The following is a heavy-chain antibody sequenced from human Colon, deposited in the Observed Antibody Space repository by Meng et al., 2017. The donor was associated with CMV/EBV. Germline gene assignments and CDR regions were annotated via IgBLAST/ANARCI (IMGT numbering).Heavy chain of an antibody. V-gene: IGHV4-61*01. D-gene: IGHD2-21*02. CDR2: IYFSGGT. CDR1: GGSFGSRSFS. J-gene: IGHJ5*01. CDR3: ARTPFIGFFGTADCFRSWFDS. Sequence: SDILCSTCTLPGGSFGSRSFSWSCMRQAPGRGVVWIGFIYFSGGTNYTPYLGSRVTMSIDTSKNQVSLTLCSVTAADTAVYYCARTPFIGFFGTADCFRSWFDSWGQGSLVTVSS.